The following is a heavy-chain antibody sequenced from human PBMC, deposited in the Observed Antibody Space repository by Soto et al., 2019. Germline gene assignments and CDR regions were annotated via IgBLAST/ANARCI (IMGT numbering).Heavy chain of an antibody. Sequence: PGGSLRLSCAASGFTFSSYAMSWVRQAPGKGLEWVSAISGSGGSTYYADSVKGRFTISRDNSKNTLYLQMNSLRAEDTAVYYCAKVVTTVPVYYYYGMDVWGKGTMVTVSS. V-gene: IGHV3-23*01. D-gene: IGHD4-17*01. CDR3: AKVVTTVPVYYYYGMDV. CDR1: GFTFSSYA. CDR2: ISGSGGST. J-gene: IGHJ6*04.